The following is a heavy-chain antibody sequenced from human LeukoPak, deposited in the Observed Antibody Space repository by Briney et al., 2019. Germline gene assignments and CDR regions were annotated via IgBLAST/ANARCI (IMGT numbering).Heavy chain of an antibody. D-gene: IGHD7-27*01. CDR2: INPYTCVT. CDR3: ARDNNWGPDY. Sequence: ASVTVSFTASGYTFTFHYMHWVRQAPGQGLDWFGCINPYTCVTYYAQNFQGRFTMTTDTSISTVYMELSSLRSDDTAVYYCARDNNWGPDYWGQGTLVTVSS. J-gene: IGHJ4*02. V-gene: IGHV1-2*02. CDR1: GYTFTFHY.